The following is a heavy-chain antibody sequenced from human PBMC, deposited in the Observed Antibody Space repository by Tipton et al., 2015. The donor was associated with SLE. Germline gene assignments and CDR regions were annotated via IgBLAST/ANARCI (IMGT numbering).Heavy chain of an antibody. CDR2: IFHTGSA. CDR3: ASTDTSGLLDWYFDL. D-gene: IGHD3-22*01. CDR1: GGSIRDTNSF. Sequence: TLSLTCTVSGGSIRDTNSFWSWVRQLPGKGLEWIGYIFHTGSAYYNPSLKSRVAMSLDTSKNQFSLRLSSVTAADTAMYFCASTDTSGLLDWYFDLWGRGTLVTVSS. J-gene: IGHJ2*01. V-gene: IGHV4-31*03.